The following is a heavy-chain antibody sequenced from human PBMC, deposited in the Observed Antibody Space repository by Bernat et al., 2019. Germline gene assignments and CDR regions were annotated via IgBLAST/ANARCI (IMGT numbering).Heavy chain of an antibody. D-gene: IGHD3-16*01. J-gene: IGHJ6*03. CDR3: AWGGSYYYYVDV. CDR1: GGSISSSSYY. CDR2: IYYSGSI. V-gene: IGHV4-39*01. Sequence: QLQLQESGPGLVNLSETLSPTRTVSGGSISSSSYYWGWIRQPPGKWLEWIGSIYYSGSIYYNPSLKSRVTISVETPKKQFSLKLSTVTATDTAVPYCAWGGSYYYYVDVWDKGTTVTVSS.